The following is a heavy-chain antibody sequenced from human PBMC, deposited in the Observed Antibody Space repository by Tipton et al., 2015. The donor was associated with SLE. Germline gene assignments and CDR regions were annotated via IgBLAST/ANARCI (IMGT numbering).Heavy chain of an antibody. D-gene: IGHD2-2*02. J-gene: IGHJ3*01. CDR3: ARLYGSDFDF. V-gene: IGHV4-39*07. CDR1: GGSISSNTHR. CDR2: ASYTGYT. Sequence: TLSLTCTVSGGSISSNTHRWGWIRQTPGKGLEWIGSASYTGYTHYNPSLKTRVTISADPSKNHFSLKLNSVTVADTAVYYCARLYGSDFDFWGQGTMVIVSS.